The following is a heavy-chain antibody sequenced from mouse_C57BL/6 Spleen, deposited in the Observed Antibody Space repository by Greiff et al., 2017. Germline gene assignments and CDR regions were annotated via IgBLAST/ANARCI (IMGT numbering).Heavy chain of an antibody. J-gene: IGHJ2*01. CDR3: ARDNEYYGSSLGYFDY. CDR2: ISAGGSYT. V-gene: IGHV5-4*01. Sequence: EVLLVESGAGLVKPGGSLKLSCAASGFTFTSYAMSWVRQTPEQSLEWVATISAGGSYTYYPDNVKGRFTISRDNAKNNLYLQISHLKSEDTAMYYCARDNEYYGSSLGYFDYWGQGTTLTVSA. D-gene: IGHD1-1*01. CDR1: GFTFTSYA.